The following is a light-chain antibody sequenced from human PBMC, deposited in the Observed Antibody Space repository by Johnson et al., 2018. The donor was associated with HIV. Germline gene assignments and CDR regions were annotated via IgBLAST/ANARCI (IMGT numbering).Light chain of an antibody. CDR1: SSNIGNNY. V-gene: IGLV1-51*01. Sequence: QSVLTQPPSVSAAPGQKVTISCSGSSSNIGNNYVSWYQQLPRTAPKLLIYDNNKRPSGIPGRFSGSKSGTSATLGITGLQTGDEADYYCGTWDSSLSSYVFGIGTKVTVL. J-gene: IGLJ1*01. CDR2: DNN. CDR3: GTWDSSLSSYV.